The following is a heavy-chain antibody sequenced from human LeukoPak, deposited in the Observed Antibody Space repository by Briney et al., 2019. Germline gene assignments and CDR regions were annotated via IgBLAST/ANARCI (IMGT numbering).Heavy chain of an antibody. V-gene: IGHV3-23*01. CDR1: GFTFSSYV. CDR2: ITSGGST. CDR3: ATRGTTATKYFEH. Sequence: PGGSLRLSCAASGFTFSSYVMSWVRQAPGKGLEWVSTITSGGSTYYADSVKGRFTISRDNSKNMLHLQMKSLRAEDTDVYYCATRGTTATKYFEHWGQGTLVTVSS. J-gene: IGHJ4*02. D-gene: IGHD1-1*01.